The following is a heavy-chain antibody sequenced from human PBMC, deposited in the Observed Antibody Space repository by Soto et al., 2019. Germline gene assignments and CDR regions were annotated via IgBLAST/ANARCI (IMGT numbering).Heavy chain of an antibody. Sequence: VQLLESGGGLVQPGGSLRLSCAASGFRLSDSAVSWVRQAPGKGLEWVSSLTVTGDSAFYSDSVKGRFTISRDISKSTLYLQMNSLRAEDTAVYYCAKNGCSYPACYTYYYYVDVWGRGTTVTVSS. CDR3: AKNGCSYPACYTYYYYVDV. V-gene: IGHV3-23*01. J-gene: IGHJ6*03. CDR1: GFRLSDSA. D-gene: IGHD2-15*01. CDR2: LTVTGDSA.